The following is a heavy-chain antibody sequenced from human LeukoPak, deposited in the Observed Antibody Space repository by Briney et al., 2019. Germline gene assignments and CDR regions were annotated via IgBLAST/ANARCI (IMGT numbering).Heavy chain of an antibody. Sequence: RPGGSLRLSCAASGLTFSSYAMSWVRQAPGKGLEWVSAISGSGGSTYYADSVKGRFTISRDNSKNTLYLQMNSLRAEDTAVYYCAKGFYVWGSYRYDSPFDYWGQGTLVTVSS. CDR2: ISGSGGST. CDR3: AKGFYVWGSYRYDSPFDY. V-gene: IGHV3-23*01. CDR1: GLTFSSYA. J-gene: IGHJ4*02. D-gene: IGHD3-16*02.